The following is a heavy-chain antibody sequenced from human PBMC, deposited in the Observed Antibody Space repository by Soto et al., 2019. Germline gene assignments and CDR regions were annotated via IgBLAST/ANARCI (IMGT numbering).Heavy chain of an antibody. J-gene: IGHJ6*02. V-gene: IGHV1-8*01. CDR3: ARGKAATTYYYGMDV. CDR2: MNPNSGNT. D-gene: IGHD2-15*01. CDR1: GYTFTSYD. Sequence: ARVTVSCTASGYTFTSYDINWVRQATGQGLEWMGWMNPNSGNTGYAQKFQGRVTMTRNTSISTAYMELSSLRSEDTAVYYCARGKAATTYYYGMDVWGQGTTVTVSS.